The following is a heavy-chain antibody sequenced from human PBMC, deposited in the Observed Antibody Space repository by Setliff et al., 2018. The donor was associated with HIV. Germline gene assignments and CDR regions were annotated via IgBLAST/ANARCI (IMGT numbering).Heavy chain of an antibody. V-gene: IGHV4-4*07. CDR1: GGSISSYY. Sequence: SETLSLTCTVSGGSISSYYWSWIRQPAGKGLEWIGHIYTSGSTNYNPSLKSRVTISVDMFKIQFSLKLSSVTAADTAVYYCARSRYMDVWGKGTTVTVSS. CDR2: IYTSGST. CDR3: ARSRYMDV. J-gene: IGHJ6*03.